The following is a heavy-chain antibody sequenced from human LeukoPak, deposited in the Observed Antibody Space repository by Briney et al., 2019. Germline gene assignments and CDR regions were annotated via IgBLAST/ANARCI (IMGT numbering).Heavy chain of an antibody. CDR1: GGTFSSYA. J-gene: IGHJ3*02. D-gene: IGHD5-18*01. V-gene: IGHV1-69*05. CDR2: IIPIFGTA. Sequence: ALVKVSCKASGGTFSSYAISWVRQAPGQGLEWMGGIIPIFGTANYAQKFQGRVTITTDESTSTAYMELSSLRSEDTAVYYCARPGYSYGLDAFDIWGQGTMVTVSS. CDR3: ARPGYSYGLDAFDI.